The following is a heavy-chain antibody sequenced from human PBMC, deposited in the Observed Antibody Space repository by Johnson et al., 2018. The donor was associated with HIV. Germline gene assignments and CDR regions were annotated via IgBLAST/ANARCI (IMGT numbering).Heavy chain of an antibody. V-gene: IGHV3-30*19. J-gene: IGHJ3*02. CDR3: ARRDNDAFDI. Sequence: QVQLVESGGGVVQPGGSLRLSCAASGFTFRSYGMHWVRQAPGKGLEWVAVISYDGSNKYYADSVKGRFTISRDNSKNTLYLQMGSLRAEDMAVYYCARRDNDAFDIWGQGTMVTVSS. CDR1: GFTFRSYG. CDR2: ISYDGSNK.